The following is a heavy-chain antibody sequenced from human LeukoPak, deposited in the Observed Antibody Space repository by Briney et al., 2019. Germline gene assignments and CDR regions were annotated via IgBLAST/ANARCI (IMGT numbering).Heavy chain of an antibody. CDR3: ARDRVGATTYEYYFDY. CDR2: IYYSGST. D-gene: IGHD1-26*01. CDR1: GGSISSYY. Sequence: SETLSLTCTVSGGSISSYYWSWIRQPPGKGLEWIGYIYYSGSTNYNPSLKSRVTISVDTSKNQFSLKLSSVTAADTAVYYCARDRVGATTYEYYFDYWGQGTLVTVSS. J-gene: IGHJ4*02. V-gene: IGHV4-59*01.